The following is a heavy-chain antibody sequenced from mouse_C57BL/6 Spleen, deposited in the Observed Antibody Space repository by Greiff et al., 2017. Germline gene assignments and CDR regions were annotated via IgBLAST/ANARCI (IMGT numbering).Heavy chain of an antibody. D-gene: IGHD2-4*01. V-gene: IGHV1-53*01. CDR2: TNPSKGGT. CDR3: ARAEDYDYNRNFDY. J-gene: IGHJ2*01. Sequence: QVQLQQSGTAPVKLGASVQLSSKAPASTFPSYWTRWVKHRLGQGLEWIGNTNPSKGGTNYNEKFKSKSTLTVDKSSSTAYMQLRSLTSEDSAVYYCARAEDYDYNRNFDYWGQGTTLTVSS. CDR1: ASTFPSYW.